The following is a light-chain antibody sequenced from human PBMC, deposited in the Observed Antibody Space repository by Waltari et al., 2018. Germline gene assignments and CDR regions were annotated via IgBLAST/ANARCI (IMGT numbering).Light chain of an antibody. CDR2: EAT. CDR1: RSAIGAYNF. CDR3: CSYVGGSRVL. J-gene: IGLJ2*01. Sequence: QSVLTQPASVSGSPGQSIPISRTGTRSAIGAYNFVPWFQQPPGQAPRLLISEATKRPSGVSYRFSGSKSGNTASLSISDLQAEDEADYYCCSYVGGSRVLFGGGTKLTV. V-gene: IGLV2-23*01.